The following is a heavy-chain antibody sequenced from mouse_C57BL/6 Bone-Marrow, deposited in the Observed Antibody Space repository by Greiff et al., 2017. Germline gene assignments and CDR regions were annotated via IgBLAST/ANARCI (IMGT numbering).Heavy chain of an antibody. V-gene: IGHV5-17*01. CDR2: ISSGSSTI. D-gene: IGHD2-4*01. Sequence: EVKLMESGGGLVKPGGSLKLSCAASGFTFSDYGMHWVRQAPEKGLEWVAYISSGSSTIYYADTVKGRFTISRDNAKNTLFLQITRLRSEDTAMYYCARHDYDFPAWFAYWGQGTLVTVSA. CDR1: GFTFSDYG. CDR3: ARHDYDFPAWFAY. J-gene: IGHJ3*01.